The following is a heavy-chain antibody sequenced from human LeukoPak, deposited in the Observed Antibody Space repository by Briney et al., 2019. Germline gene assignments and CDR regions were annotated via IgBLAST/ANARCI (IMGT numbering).Heavy chain of an antibody. V-gene: IGHV3-7*01. D-gene: IGHD1-20*01. CDR3: ARADSITGSDY. CDR1: GFTFSRYS. CDR2: INEDGSEK. J-gene: IGHJ4*02. Sequence: PGGSLRLSCAASGFTFSRYSMTWVRQAPGKGLEWVANINEDGSEKYYVDSVKGRFTISRDNAKSSLYLQMSSLRPEDTAVYYCARADSITGSDYWGQGTLVTVSS.